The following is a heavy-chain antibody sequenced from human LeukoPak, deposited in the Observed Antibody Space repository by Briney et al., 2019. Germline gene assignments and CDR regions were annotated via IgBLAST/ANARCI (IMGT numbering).Heavy chain of an antibody. Sequence: ASVKVSCKASGYTFTSYGISWVRQASGQGLEWMGWISAYNGNTNYAQKLQGRVTMTTDTSTSTAYMELRSLRSDDTAVYYCARGYCSSTSCYYWFDPLGQGTLVTVSS. D-gene: IGHD2-2*01. CDR1: GYTFTSYG. CDR2: ISAYNGNT. CDR3: ARGYCSSTSCYYWFDP. J-gene: IGHJ5*02. V-gene: IGHV1-18*01.